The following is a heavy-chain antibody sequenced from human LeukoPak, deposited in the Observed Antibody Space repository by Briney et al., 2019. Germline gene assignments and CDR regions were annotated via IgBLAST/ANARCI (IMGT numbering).Heavy chain of an antibody. CDR3: AGGQYGSGTLGY. V-gene: IGHV3-23*01. J-gene: IGHJ4*02. D-gene: IGHD3-10*01. CDR2: ISCSGGST. CDR1: GFTFSNYA. Sequence: GGSLRLSCAASGFTFSNYAMICVRQAPGKGREGVSQISCSGGSTYYADSVRGRFTISRDNSKNTLYLQMSSLRAEGAAVYYCAGGQYGSGTLGYWGQGTLVTVSS.